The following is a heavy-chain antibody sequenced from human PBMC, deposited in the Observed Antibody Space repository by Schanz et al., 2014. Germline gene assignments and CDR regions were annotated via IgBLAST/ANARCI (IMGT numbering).Heavy chain of an antibody. D-gene: IGHD1-26*01. CDR1: GFTFSDYY. CDR2: ISSRGTTI. Sequence: QVQLEESGGGLVTPGGSLRLSCAASGFTFSDYYMSWIRQAPGKGLECISYISSRGTTIYYADSVKGRFTISRDNAENSLYRQMSSLRAEDTAVYYCASSSYRLLSYCYAMDVWGQGTTVTVSS. J-gene: IGHJ6*02. CDR3: ASSSYRLLSYCYAMDV. V-gene: IGHV3-11*01.